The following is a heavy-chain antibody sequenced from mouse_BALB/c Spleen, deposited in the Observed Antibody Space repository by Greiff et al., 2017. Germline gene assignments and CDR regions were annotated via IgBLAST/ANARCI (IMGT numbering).Heavy chain of an antibody. J-gene: IGHJ4*01. CDR1: GFTFSNYW. CDR2: IRLKSNNYAT. CDR3: TRHYYGSSYLYYYAMDY. V-gene: IGHV6-6*02. D-gene: IGHD1-1*01. Sequence: EVKLLESGGGLVQPGGSMKLSCVASGFTFSNYWMNWVRQSPEKGLEWVAEIRLKSNNYATHYAESVKGRFTISRDDSKSSVYLQMNNLRAEDTGIYYCTRHYYGSSYLYYYAMDYWGQGTSVTVSS.